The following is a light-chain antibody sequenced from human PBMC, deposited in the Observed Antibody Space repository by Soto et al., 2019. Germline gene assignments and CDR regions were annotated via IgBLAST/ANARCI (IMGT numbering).Light chain of an antibody. Sequence: EIVLMQSPATLSVSPGERATLSCRTSQSVSSDLARYQQKPGQAPRLLIYGASTRATGIPARFSGSGSGTEFTLTISSLQSEDFAVYYCHHYSSWPPYTFGQGTKVDIK. J-gene: IGKJ2*01. CDR1: QSVSSD. V-gene: IGKV3D-15*01. CDR2: GAS. CDR3: HHYSSWPPYT.